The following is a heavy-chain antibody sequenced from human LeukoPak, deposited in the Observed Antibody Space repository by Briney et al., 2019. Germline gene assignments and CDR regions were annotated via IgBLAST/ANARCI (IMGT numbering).Heavy chain of an antibody. J-gene: IGHJ4*02. CDR3: ARVATTRTTLYYFDY. V-gene: IGHV4-4*07. CDR1: GGSLSSYY. D-gene: IGHD4-11*01. CDR2: IYTSGST. Sequence: PSETLSLTCTVSGGSLSSYYWSWFRQPAGKGQEWIGRIYTSGSTNYNPSLKSRVTMSVDTSKNQFSLKLSSVTAADTAVYYCARVATTRTTLYYFDYWGQGTLVTVSS.